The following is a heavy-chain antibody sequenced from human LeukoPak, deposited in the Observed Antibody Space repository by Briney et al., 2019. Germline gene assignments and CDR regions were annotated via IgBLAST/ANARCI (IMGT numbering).Heavy chain of an antibody. D-gene: IGHD2-2*01. J-gene: IGHJ6*04. CDR1: GFTFSSYS. CDR3: ARDGIVVVPAAPVVMDV. Sequence: GGSLRLSCAASGFTFSSYSMNWVRQAPGKGLEWVSSISSSSSYIYYADSVKGRFTISREHAKNSLYLQMNSLRAEDTAVYYCARDGIVVVPAAPVVMDVWGKGTTVTVSS. V-gene: IGHV3-21*01. CDR2: ISSSSSYI.